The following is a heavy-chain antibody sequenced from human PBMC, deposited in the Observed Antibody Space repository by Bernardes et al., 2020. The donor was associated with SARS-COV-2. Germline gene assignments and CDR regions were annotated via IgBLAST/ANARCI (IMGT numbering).Heavy chain of an antibody. Sequence: GGSLRLSCAASGFTVSSNYMSWVRQAPGKGLEWVSVIDSGGSTYYADSVKGRFTISRDNSKNTLYLQMNSLRAEDTAVYYCARDRPHYYYGMDVWGQGTTVTVSS. CDR2: IDSGGST. CDR1: GFTVSSNY. V-gene: IGHV3-53*01. J-gene: IGHJ6*02. CDR3: ARDRPHYYYGMDV.